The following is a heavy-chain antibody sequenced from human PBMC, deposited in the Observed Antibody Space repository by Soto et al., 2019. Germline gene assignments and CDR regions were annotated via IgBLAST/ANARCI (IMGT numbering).Heavy chain of an antibody. J-gene: IGHJ4*02. CDR1: GFTFSSYG. Sequence: GGSLRLSCAASGFTFSSYGMHWVRQAPGKGLEWVAVIWYEGRNKYYADPVKGRFTISRDNSKNTLYLQMNSLRAEDTAGYYCARDRYYYDSSGYPSAVYWGQGTLVTVSS. CDR3: ARDRYYYDSSGYPSAVY. CDR2: IWYEGRNK. D-gene: IGHD3-22*01. V-gene: IGHV3-33*01.